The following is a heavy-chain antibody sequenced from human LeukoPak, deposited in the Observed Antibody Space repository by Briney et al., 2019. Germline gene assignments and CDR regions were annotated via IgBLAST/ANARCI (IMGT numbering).Heavy chain of an antibody. CDR1: GYTFTGYY. Sequence: ASVKVSCKAPGYTFTGYYMHWVRQAPGQGLEWRGWINSNIGGTNYAQRFQGWVTMTRDTSISTDYMELSRLRSDDTAVYYCARDQYYGSGSSAMDVWGKGTTVTVSS. V-gene: IGHV1-2*04. J-gene: IGHJ6*04. CDR2: INSNIGGT. CDR3: ARDQYYGSGSSAMDV. D-gene: IGHD3-10*01.